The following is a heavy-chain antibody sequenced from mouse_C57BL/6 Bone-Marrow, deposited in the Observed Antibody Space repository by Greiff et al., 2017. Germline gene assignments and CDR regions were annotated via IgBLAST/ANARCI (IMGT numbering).Heavy chain of an antibody. Sequence: EVQLQESGGGLVKPGGSLKLSCAASGFTFSDYGMHWVRQAPEKGLEWVAYISSGSSTIYYADTVKGRFTISRDNAKNTLFLQMTSLRSEDTAMYYCATTVVAYWYFDVWGTGTTVTVSS. CDR3: ATTVVAYWYFDV. CDR2: ISSGSSTI. D-gene: IGHD1-1*01. V-gene: IGHV5-17*01. CDR1: GFTFSDYG. J-gene: IGHJ1*03.